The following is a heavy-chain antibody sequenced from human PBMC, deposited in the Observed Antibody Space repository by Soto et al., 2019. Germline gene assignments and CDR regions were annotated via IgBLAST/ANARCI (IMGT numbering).Heavy chain of an antibody. CDR1: GFTFTKFG. CDR3: VKDHPSSASSPVSTGWFDP. V-gene: IGHV3-30*02. Sequence: GXSLRLSGATSGFTFTKFGMHWVRQAPGKGLEWVAVIWYDGSNQYYADSVKGRFTISRDNSKSTLFLLMNSLRAEDTAMYYCVKDHPSSASSPVSTGWFDPWGQGILVTVS. CDR2: IWYDGSNQ. J-gene: IGHJ5*02. D-gene: IGHD6-6*01.